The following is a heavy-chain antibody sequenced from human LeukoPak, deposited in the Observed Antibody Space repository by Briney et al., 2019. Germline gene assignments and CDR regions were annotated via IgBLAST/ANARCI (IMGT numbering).Heavy chain of an antibody. CDR2: IRSKAYGGTT. D-gene: IGHD1-26*01. V-gene: IGHV3-49*04. Sequence: PGGSLRLSCTASGFTFGDYAMNWVRQAPGKGLEWVGFIRSKAYGGTTQCAASVKGRFTISRDDSKSIAYLQMNSLKTEDTAVYYCTSVGPTTNYWGQGTLVTVSS. CDR1: GFTFGDYA. J-gene: IGHJ4*02. CDR3: TSVGPTTNY.